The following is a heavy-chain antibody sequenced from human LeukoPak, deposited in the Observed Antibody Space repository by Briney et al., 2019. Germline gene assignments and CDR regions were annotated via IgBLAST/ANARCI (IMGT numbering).Heavy chain of an antibody. J-gene: IGHJ2*01. CDR1: GFTFSSYA. D-gene: IGHD7-27*01. V-gene: IGHV3-30-3*02. Sequence: PGGSLRLSCAASGFTFSSYAMHWVRQAPGKGLEWVAVISYDGSNKYYADSVKGRFTISRDNSKNTLYLQMNSLRAEDTAVYYCAKHGNWGLPHFDLWGRGTLVTVSS. CDR2: ISYDGSNK. CDR3: AKHGNWGLPHFDL.